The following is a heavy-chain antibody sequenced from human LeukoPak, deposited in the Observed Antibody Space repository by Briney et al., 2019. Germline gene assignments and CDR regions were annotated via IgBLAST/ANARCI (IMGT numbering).Heavy chain of an antibody. V-gene: IGHV1-18*01. Sequence: ASVKVSCKASGYTFTSYGISWVRQAPGQGLEWMGWISAYNGNTNYAQKLQGRVTMTTDTSTSTAYMELRSLRSDDTAVYYCARVDGYYDSSGYSGYNWFDPWGQGTLVTVSS. J-gene: IGHJ5*02. CDR1: GYTFTSYG. CDR3: ARVDGYYDSSGYSGYNWFDP. CDR2: ISAYNGNT. D-gene: IGHD3-22*01.